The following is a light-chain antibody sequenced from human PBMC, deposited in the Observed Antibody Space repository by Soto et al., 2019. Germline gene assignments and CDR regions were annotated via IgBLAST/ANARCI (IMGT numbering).Light chain of an antibody. CDR3: GTRDGSLSIVV. CDR1: SSYIGSSY. CDR2: DDN. V-gene: IGLV1-51*01. Sequence: QCVLTQPPSVSAAPGQTVTISCSGSSSYIGSSYVSGYQQVPGTAPKLLIYDDNQRPSGIPDRFSGSKSGASATLGITGLQTGHEADYYCGTRDGSLSIVVFGGGTKLTAL. J-gene: IGLJ2*01.